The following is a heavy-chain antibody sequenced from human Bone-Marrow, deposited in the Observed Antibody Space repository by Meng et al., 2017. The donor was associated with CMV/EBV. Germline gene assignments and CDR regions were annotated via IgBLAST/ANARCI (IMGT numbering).Heavy chain of an antibody. Sequence: YSCTGYYMHWVRQAPGQGLEWMGWINPNSGDASSAQKFQGRVTMTRDTSISTAYMELSRLRSDDTAMYYCARDLGPNYYDTSGYGFDYWGQGTLVTVSS. CDR1: YSCTGYY. CDR2: INPNSGDA. J-gene: IGHJ4*02. D-gene: IGHD3-22*01. CDR3: ARDLGPNYYDTSGYGFDY. V-gene: IGHV1-2*02.